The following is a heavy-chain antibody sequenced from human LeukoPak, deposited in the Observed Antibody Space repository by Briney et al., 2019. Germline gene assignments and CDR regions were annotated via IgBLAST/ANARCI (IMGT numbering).Heavy chain of an antibody. CDR3: TRGYVGIDY. D-gene: IGHD5-12*01. CDR2: ISTSSSTI. V-gene: IGHV3-48*04. CDR1: GFTFSSYS. J-gene: IGHJ4*02. Sequence: GGSLRLSCAASGFTFSSYSMNWVRQAPGKGLEWVSYISTSSSTIYYADSVKGRFTISRNNAKNSLYLQMNSLRAEDTAVYYCTRGYVGIDYWGQGTLVTVSS.